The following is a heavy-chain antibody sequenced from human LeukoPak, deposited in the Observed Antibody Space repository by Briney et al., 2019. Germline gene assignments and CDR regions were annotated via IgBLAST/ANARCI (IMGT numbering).Heavy chain of an antibody. V-gene: IGHV4-34*01. D-gene: IGHD6-19*01. CDR1: GGSFSGYY. Sequence: PSETLSLTCAVYGGSFSGYYWGWIRQPPGKGLEWIGEINHSGSTNYNPSLKSRVTISVDTSKNQFSLKLSSVTAADTAVYYCARGGGYSSGWYSHYYYGMDVWGQGTTVTVSS. CDR3: ARGGGYSSGWYSHYYYGMDV. CDR2: INHSGST. J-gene: IGHJ6*02.